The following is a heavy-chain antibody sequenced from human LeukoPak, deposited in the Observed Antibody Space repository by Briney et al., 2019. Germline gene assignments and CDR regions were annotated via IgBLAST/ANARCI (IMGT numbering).Heavy chain of an antibody. J-gene: IGHJ4*02. Sequence: SVKVSCKASGYTFTSYGISWVRQAPGQGLEWMGGIIPIFGTANYAQKFQGRVTITADESTSTAYMELSSLRSEDTAVYYCARGGYYDSSGYAHFDYWGQGTLVTVSS. V-gene: IGHV1-69*13. CDR2: IIPIFGTA. D-gene: IGHD3-22*01. CDR1: GYTFTSYG. CDR3: ARGGYYDSSGYAHFDY.